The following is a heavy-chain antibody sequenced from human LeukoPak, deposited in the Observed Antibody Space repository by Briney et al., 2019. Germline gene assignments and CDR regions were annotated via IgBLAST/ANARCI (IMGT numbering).Heavy chain of an antibody. J-gene: IGHJ4*02. CDR2: IYHSGST. V-gene: IGHV4-38-2*01. CDR1: GYSISSGYY. CDR3: ARLSSSSSDY. D-gene: IGHD6-6*01. Sequence: SETLSLTWAVSGYSISSGYYWGWIRQPPGKGLEWIGSIYHSGSTYYNPSLKSRVTISVDTSKNQFSLKLSSVTAADTAVYYCARLSSSSSDYWGQGTLVTVSS.